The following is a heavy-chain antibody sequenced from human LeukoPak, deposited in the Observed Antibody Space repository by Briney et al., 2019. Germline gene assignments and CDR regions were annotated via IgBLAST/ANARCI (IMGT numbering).Heavy chain of an antibody. CDR1: GGSISSGDYY. V-gene: IGHV3-11*04. Sequence: LSLTCTVSGGSISSGDYYWSWIRQPPGKGLEWVAYINGGGSPIYYADSVRGRSTISRDNAKNSLYLQMNSLRAEDTAVYYCVRDNPRCCGVIPSNIDDYWGQGTLVTVSS. J-gene: IGHJ4*02. CDR3: VRDNPRCCGVIPSNIDDY. D-gene: IGHD2/OR15-2a*01. CDR2: INGGGSPI.